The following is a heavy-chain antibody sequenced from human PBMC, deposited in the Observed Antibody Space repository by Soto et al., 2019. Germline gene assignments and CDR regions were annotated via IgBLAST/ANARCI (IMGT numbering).Heavy chain of an antibody. CDR2: IYHSGST. V-gene: IGHV4-4*02. CDR1: GGSISSSNW. Sequence: SETLSLTCAVSGGSISSSNWWSWVRQPPGKGLEWIGEIYHSGSTNYNPSLKSRVTISVDKSKNQFSLKLSSVTAADTAVYYCARELKRGYSGYDSFFDYWGQGTLVTVSS. J-gene: IGHJ4*02. CDR3: ARELKRGYSGYDSFFDY. D-gene: IGHD5-12*01.